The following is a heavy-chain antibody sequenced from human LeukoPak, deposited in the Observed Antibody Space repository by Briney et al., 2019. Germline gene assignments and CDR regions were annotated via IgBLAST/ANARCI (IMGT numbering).Heavy chain of an antibody. D-gene: IGHD2-2*01. CDR2: ISYDGSNK. CDR3: AKDSTPLVVVPAATEYFQH. V-gene: IGHV3-30*18. Sequence: GRSLRLSCAASGFTFSSYGMHWVRQAPGKGLEWVAVISYDGSNKYYADSVKGRFTISRDNSKNTLYLQMNSPRAEDTAVYYCAKDSTPLVVVPAATEYFQHWGQGTLVTVSS. CDR1: GFTFSSYG. J-gene: IGHJ1*01.